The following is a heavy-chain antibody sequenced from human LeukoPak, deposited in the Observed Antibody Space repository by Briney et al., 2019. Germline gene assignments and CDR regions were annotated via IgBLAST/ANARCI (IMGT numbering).Heavy chain of an antibody. CDR3: ASLIAARFDP. J-gene: IGHJ5*02. V-gene: IGHV4-59*01. D-gene: IGHD6-6*01. CDR2: IYYSGST. Sequence: SGTLSLTCTVSGGSISSYYWSWIRQPPGKGLEWIGYIYYSGSTNYNPSLKSRVTISVDTSKNQFSLKLSSVTAADTAVYYCASLIAARFDPWGQGTLVTVSS. CDR1: GGSISSYY.